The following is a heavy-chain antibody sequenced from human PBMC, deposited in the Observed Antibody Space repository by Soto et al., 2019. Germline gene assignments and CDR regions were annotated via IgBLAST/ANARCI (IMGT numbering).Heavy chain of an antibody. CDR2: ISYTGGT. D-gene: IGHD2-21*02. Sequence: SETLSLTCTVSGGSITRYYWSWLRQAPGKGLEWIGDISYTGGTNYNPSLKSRISTSIDTSKNQFSLKLGSVTAADTAVYYCARDDSFPPSGDYDRDYYYMDVWGKGSTVTVSS. V-gene: IGHV4-59*01. J-gene: IGHJ6*03. CDR3: ARDDSFPPSGDYDRDYYYMDV. CDR1: GGSITRYY.